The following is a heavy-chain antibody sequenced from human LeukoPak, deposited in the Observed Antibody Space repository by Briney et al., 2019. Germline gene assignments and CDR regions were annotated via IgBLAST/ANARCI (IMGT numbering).Heavy chain of an antibody. D-gene: IGHD6-19*01. Sequence: GGFLRLSCAASGFTFSSYAMSWVRQAPGKGLEWVSAISGSGGSTYYADSVKGRFTISRDNSKNTLYLQMNSLRAEDTAVYYCAKGEGRIAVAGTRIDYWGQGTLVTVSS. CDR3: AKGEGRIAVAGTRIDY. CDR1: GFTFSSYA. V-gene: IGHV3-23*01. J-gene: IGHJ4*02. CDR2: ISGSGGST.